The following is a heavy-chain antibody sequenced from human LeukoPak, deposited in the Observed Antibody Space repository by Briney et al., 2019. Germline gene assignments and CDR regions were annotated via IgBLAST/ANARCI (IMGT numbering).Heavy chain of an antibody. CDR1: GYSFTTYW. V-gene: IGHV5-51*01. CDR2: VYPGDSDSDT. D-gene: IGHD3-10*01. CDR3: ARRDYYGSGSYWGAFDY. Sequence: GESLKISCKGSGYSFTTYWIGWLRQMPGKGLEWMGVVYPGDSDSDTKYSPSFQGQVTISADKSISTAYLQWSSLKASDTAIYYCARRDYYGSGSYWGAFDYWGQGTLVTVSS. J-gene: IGHJ4*02.